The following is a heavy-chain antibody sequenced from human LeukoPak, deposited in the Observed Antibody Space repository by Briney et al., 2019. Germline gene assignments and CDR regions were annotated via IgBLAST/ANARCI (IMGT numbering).Heavy chain of an antibody. D-gene: IGHD3-9*01. CDR3: ARGGPGGDDILTGYLDY. Sequence: GGPLKISCKGSGYSFTSYWIGWVRQMPGKGLEGMGIIYPGDSDTRYSPSFQGQVTISADMSISTAYLQWSSLKASDTAMYYCARGGPGGDDILTGYLDYWGQGTLVTVSS. V-gene: IGHV5-51*01. CDR1: GYSFTSYW. J-gene: IGHJ4*02. CDR2: IYPGDSDT.